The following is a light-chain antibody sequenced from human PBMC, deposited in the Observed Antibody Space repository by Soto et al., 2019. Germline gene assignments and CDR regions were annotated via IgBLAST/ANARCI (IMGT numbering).Light chain of an antibody. CDR3: QHYSSNSGT. V-gene: IGKV1-9*01. Sequence: DIKLTQSPSFLSPSIGESVTITCRASQVISTSLAWYQVKPGKAPKLLIYAASTLESGVPSRFSATVSGTAFTLTISSLQPEDFATYYCQHYSSNSGTFGPGTKVDIK. CDR1: QVISTS. CDR2: AAS. J-gene: IGKJ1*01.